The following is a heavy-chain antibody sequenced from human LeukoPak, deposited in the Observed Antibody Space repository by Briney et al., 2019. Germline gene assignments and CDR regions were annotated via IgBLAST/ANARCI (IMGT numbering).Heavy chain of an antibody. CDR2: MNPNSGNT. D-gene: IGHD3-10*01. J-gene: IGHJ4*02. CDR1: GHTFTSYD. Sequence: ASVKVSCKASGHTFTSYDINWVRQATGQGLEWMGWMNPNSGNTGYAQKFQGRVTMTRNTSISTAYMELSSLRSEDTAVYYCARGQDYYGSGSVSPFDYWGQGTLVTVSS. CDR3: ARGQDYYGSGSVSPFDY. V-gene: IGHV1-8*01.